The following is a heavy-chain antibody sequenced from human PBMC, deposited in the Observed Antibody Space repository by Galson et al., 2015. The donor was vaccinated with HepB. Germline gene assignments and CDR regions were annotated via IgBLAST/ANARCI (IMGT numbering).Heavy chain of an antibody. J-gene: IGHJ3*02. Sequence: SLRLSCAASGFTFSSYAMHWVRQAPGKGLEWVAVISYDGSNKYYADSVKGRFTISRDNSKNTLYLQMNSLRAEDTAVYYCARDRGRMIVVGRDAFDIWGQGTMVTVSS. CDR2: ISYDGSNK. CDR3: ARDRGRMIVVGRDAFDI. CDR1: GFTFSSYA. D-gene: IGHD3-22*01. V-gene: IGHV3-30-3*01.